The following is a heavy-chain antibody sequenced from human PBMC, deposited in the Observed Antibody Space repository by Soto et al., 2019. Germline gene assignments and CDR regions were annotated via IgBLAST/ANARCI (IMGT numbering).Heavy chain of an antibody. D-gene: IGHD3-22*01. Sequence: SETLSLTCAVYGGSFSGYYWSWIRQPPGKGLEWIGEINHSGSTNYNPSLKSRVTISVDTSKNQFSLKLSSVTAADTAVYYCARGVVSGITMIPPPPHAFDIWGQGTMVTVSS. CDR1: GGSFSGYY. CDR3: ARGVVSGITMIPPPPHAFDI. J-gene: IGHJ3*02. V-gene: IGHV4-34*01. CDR2: INHSGST.